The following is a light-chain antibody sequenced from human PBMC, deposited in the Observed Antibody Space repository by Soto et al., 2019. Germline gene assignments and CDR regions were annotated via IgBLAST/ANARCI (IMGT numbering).Light chain of an antibody. Sequence: QSALTQPASVSGSPKQSTTISCTGTSSDVGGYNYVSWYQQHPGKAPKLIIYDVTDRPSGVSNRFSGSKSGNTASLTISGLQAEDEADYYCHSYTSTNTQVFGTGTKVTVL. J-gene: IGLJ1*01. CDR1: SSDVGGYNY. CDR3: HSYTSTNTQV. CDR2: DVT. V-gene: IGLV2-14*03.